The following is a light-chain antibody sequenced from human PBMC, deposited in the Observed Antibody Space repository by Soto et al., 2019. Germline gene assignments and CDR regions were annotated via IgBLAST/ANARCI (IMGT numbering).Light chain of an antibody. J-gene: IGLJ2*01. CDR3: SSYAGSNNLVV. V-gene: IGLV1-47*01. Sequence: QSVLTQPPSASGAPGQRVTISCSGSSSNTGSNYVYWYQQLPGTAPKLLIYRNNQRPSGVPDRFSGSKSGNTASLTVSGLQAEDEADYYCSSYAGSNNLVVFGGGTQLTVL. CDR2: RNN. CDR1: SSNTGSNY.